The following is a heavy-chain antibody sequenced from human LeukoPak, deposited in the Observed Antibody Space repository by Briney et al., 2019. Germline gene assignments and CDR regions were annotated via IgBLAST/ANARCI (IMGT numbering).Heavy chain of an antibody. J-gene: IGHJ4*02. CDR3: ARLGSYFDY. V-gene: IGHV4-59*08. CDR2: IYYSGSV. CDR1: GGSLTSYY. Sequence: KTSETLSLTCTVSGGSLTSYYWSWIRQPPGKGLQWIGYIYYSGSVNYNPSLKSRVTISVDTSKNQFSLNLSSVTAVDTAVYYCARLGSYFDYWGQGTQVTVSS.